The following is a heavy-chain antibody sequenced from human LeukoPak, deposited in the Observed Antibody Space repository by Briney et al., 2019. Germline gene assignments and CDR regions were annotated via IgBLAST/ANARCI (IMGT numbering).Heavy chain of an antibody. D-gene: IGHD1-14*01. Sequence: SETLSLTCTVSGGSISSYYWSWIRQPPGKGLEWIGHIYYSGSTNYNPSLKSRVTISVDTSKNQFSLKLSSVTAADTAVYYCARDVTTGWEDYFDYWGQGTLVTVSS. J-gene: IGHJ4*02. CDR3: ARDVTTGWEDYFDY. CDR1: GGSISSYY. CDR2: IYYSGST. V-gene: IGHV4-59*01.